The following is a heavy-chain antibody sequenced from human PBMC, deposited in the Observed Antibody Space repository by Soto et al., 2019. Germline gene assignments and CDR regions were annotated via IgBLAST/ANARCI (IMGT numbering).Heavy chain of an antibody. CDR3: ARGILLGYCSGSSCSDFDY. Sequence: QVQLVQSGAEVKKPGSSVKVSCKASGGTFSSYAISWVRQAPGQGLEWMGGIIPIFGTANYAQKFQGRVTITADESTSTAYMELSSLRSEDTAVYYCARGILLGYCSGSSCSDFDYWGQGTLVTVSS. CDR2: IIPIFGTA. J-gene: IGHJ4*02. CDR1: GGTFSSYA. V-gene: IGHV1-69*01. D-gene: IGHD2-15*01.